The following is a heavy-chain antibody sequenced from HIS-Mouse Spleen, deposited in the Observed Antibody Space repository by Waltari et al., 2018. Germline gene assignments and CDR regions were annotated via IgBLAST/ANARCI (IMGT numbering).Heavy chain of an antibody. CDR3: AREIPYSSSWYDWYFDL. CDR2: IYYSGRT. V-gene: IGHV4-39*07. D-gene: IGHD6-13*01. CDR1: GGSISSSSYY. Sequence: QLQLQESGPGLVKPSETLSLTCTVSGGSISSSSYYWGWIRQPPGKGLEWIGSIYYSGRTYHTPAVKSRVTISVETSKTQFALKLSSVTAADTAVYYCAREIPYSSSWYDWYFDLWGRGTLVTVSS. J-gene: IGHJ2*01.